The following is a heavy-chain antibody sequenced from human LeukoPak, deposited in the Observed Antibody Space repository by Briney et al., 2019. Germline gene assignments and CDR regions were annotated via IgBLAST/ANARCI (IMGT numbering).Heavy chain of an antibody. CDR2: IKQDGSEK. J-gene: IGHJ4*02. V-gene: IGHV3-7*03. CDR3: ALHPTYYYDSSGYYSHFDY. Sequence: PGGSLRLSCAASGFTFSSYWMSWVRQAPGKGLEWVANIKQDGSEKYYVDSVKGRFTISRDNAKKSLYLQMNSLRSEDTAVYYCALHPTYYYDSSGYYSHFDYWGQGTLVTVSS. CDR1: GFTFSSYW. D-gene: IGHD3-22*01.